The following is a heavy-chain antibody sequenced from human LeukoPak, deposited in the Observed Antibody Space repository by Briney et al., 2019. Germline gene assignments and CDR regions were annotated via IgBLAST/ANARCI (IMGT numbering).Heavy chain of an antibody. CDR2: ISYDGSNK. J-gene: IGHJ5*02. Sequence: GRSLRLSCAASGFTFSSYGVHWVRQAPGKGLEWVAVISYDGSNKYYADSVKGRFTISRDNSKNTLYLQMNSLRAEDTAVYYCARAKRITMVRGAHPPWFDPWGQGTLVTVSS. CDR1: GFTFSSYG. V-gene: IGHV3-30*03. D-gene: IGHD3-10*01. CDR3: ARAKRITMVRGAHPPWFDP.